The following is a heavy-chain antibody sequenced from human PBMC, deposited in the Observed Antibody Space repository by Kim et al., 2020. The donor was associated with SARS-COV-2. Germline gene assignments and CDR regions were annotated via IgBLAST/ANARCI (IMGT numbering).Heavy chain of an antibody. Sequence: SETLSLTCTVSGGSISGSDYYWSWIRQHPGKGLEWIGYIYYNGRTHYNPALKSRVTISVDTSKNQFSLKLSSVTAADTAVYYCARDRGGTVTRGYYYYG. CDR2: IYYNGRT. V-gene: IGHV4-31*03. CDR3: ARDRGGTVTRGYYYYG. CDR1: GGSISGSDYY. D-gene: IGHD4-17*01. J-gene: IGHJ6*01.